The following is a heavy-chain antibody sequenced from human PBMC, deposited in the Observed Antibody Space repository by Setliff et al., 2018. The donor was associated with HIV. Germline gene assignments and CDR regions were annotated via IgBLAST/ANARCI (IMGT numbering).Heavy chain of an antibody. CDR3: ARARSDWYNVRPYYFDL. V-gene: IGHV4-30-4*01. Sequence: SETLSLTCAVSGASFVGDNHWSWIRQTPERGLEWIAYFMYTDIHYVNYLNYRNPSLASRPSISVDKSKNQFSLTLSSVTAADTAVYYCARARSDWYNVRPYYFDLWGQGTPVTVSS. CDR1: GASFVGDNH. J-gene: IGHJ4*02. CDR2: FMYTDIHYVNYLN. D-gene: IGHD6-19*01.